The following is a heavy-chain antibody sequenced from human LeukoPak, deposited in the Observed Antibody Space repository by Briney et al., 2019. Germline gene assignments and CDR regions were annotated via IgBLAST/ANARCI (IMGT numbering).Heavy chain of an antibody. V-gene: IGHV3-30*03. J-gene: IGHJ4*02. CDR3: ASSIWELYYFDY. Sequence: GGSLRLSCAASGFTFSSYGMHWVRQAPGKGLEWVAVISYDGSNKYYADSVKGRFTISRDNSKNTLYLQMYSLRAEDTAVYYCASSIWELYYFDYWGQGTLVTVSS. CDR2: ISYDGSNK. CDR1: GFTFSSYG. D-gene: IGHD1-7*01.